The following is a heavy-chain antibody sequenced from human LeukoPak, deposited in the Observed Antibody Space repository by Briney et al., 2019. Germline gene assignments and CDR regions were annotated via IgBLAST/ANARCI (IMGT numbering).Heavy chain of an antibody. V-gene: IGHV4-59*11. CDR1: GGSISSHY. CDR3: ASTAGYSGYDY. D-gene: IGHD5-12*01. Sequence: SETLSLTCTVSGGSISSHYWSWIRQPPGKGLEWIGYIHYSGSTNYNPSLESRVTISVDTSKNEFSLNLNSVTAADTAVYYCASTAGYSGYDYWGQGTLVTVSS. J-gene: IGHJ4*02. CDR2: IHYSGST.